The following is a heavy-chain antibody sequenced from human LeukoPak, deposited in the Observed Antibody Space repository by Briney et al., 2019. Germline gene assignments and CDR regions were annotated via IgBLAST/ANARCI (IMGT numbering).Heavy chain of an antibody. Sequence: PGGSLRLSCAASGFTFNSYAMYWVRQAPGKGLEWVAYISTSGSSRYYADSVKGRFTISRDNAKNSLYLQLNSLRAEDTAVYYCAKAGLSHWGQGTLVTVSS. CDR1: GFTFNSYA. J-gene: IGHJ4*02. V-gene: IGHV3-48*03. CDR3: AKAGLSH. D-gene: IGHD2/OR15-2a*01. CDR2: ISTSGSSR.